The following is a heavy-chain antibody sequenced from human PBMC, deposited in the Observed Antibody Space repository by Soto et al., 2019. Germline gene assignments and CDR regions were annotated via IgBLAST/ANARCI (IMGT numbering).Heavy chain of an antibody. V-gene: IGHV4-59*01. J-gene: IGHJ3*02. CDR3: VATMDDAFDI. CDR1: GGSISSYY. D-gene: IGHD1-26*01. CDR2: IYYSGST. Sequence: KPSETLSLTCTVSGGSISSYYWSWIRQPPGKGLEWIGYIYYSGSTNYNPSLKSRVTISVDTSKNQFSLKLSSVTAADTAVYYCVATMDDAFDIWGQGTMVTVSS.